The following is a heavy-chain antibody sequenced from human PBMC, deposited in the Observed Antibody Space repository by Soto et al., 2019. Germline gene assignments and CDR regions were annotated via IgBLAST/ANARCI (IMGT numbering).Heavy chain of an antibody. CDR1: GFTFSSHT. D-gene: IGHD3-16*01. CDR3: ARGYDVVRVPVAIRVGYFDH. V-gene: IGHV3-21*01. J-gene: IGHJ4*02. Sequence: DLVESGGGLAKPGGALRLSCTDSGFTFSSHTMNWVRQAPGKGLEWVSSISATGSDIYYGDSVMGRFTISRDNAKNSLYLQLNKLRVEDTAVYYCARGYDVVRVPVAIRVGYFDHWGQGTVVTVSS. CDR2: ISATGSDI.